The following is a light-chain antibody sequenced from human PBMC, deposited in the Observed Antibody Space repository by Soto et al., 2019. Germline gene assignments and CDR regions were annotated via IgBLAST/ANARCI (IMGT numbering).Light chain of an antibody. Sequence: EIVLTQSPATLSLSPGERATLSCRASQSVSSYLAWYQQKPDQAPRLLIYDASNRATGIPARFSGSGSGTDFTLTISSLEPEDFAVYYCQQRSNWPPRMYTFGQGTKLEIK. CDR2: DAS. CDR3: QQRSNWPPRMYT. CDR1: QSVSSY. V-gene: IGKV3-11*01. J-gene: IGKJ2*01.